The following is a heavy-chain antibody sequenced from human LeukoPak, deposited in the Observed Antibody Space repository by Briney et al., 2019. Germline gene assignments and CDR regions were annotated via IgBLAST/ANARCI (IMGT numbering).Heavy chain of an antibody. CDR2: INHSGST. D-gene: IGHD2-2*03. Sequence: SETLSLTCTVSSGSISSSSYYWSWIRQPPGKGLEWIGEINHSGSTNYNPSLKSRVTISVDTSKNQFSLKLSSVTAADTAVYYCASGYCSSTSCPFDYWGQGTLVTVSS. V-gene: IGHV4-39*07. CDR3: ASGYCSSTSCPFDY. CDR1: SGSISSSSYY. J-gene: IGHJ4*02.